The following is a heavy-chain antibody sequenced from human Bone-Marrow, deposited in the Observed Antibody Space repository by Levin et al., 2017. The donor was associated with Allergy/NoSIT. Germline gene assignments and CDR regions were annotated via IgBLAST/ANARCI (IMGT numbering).Heavy chain of an antibody. D-gene: IGHD3-10*01. CDR3: ARVMVRGGTGYHYYGMDV. J-gene: IGHJ6*02. V-gene: IGHV4-59*02. CDR2: YYFSGGT. Sequence: SQTLSLTCTVSGAYVSSSYWSWIRQPPGKGLEWIGYYYFSGGTSYNPSLASRVTISADMVKNQFSLKLSSVIAADTAVYYCARVMVRGGTGYHYYGMDVWGQGTTVTVSS. CDR1: GAYVSSSY.